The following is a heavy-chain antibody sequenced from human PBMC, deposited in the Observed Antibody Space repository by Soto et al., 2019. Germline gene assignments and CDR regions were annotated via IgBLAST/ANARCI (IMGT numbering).Heavy chain of an antibody. J-gene: IGHJ4*02. CDR1: GFNVNSDY. CDR3: TRDGRGLGRLSLFEY. D-gene: IGHD2-21*02. V-gene: IGHV3-53*01. CDR2: IYSGETT. Sequence: QSVGSLRLSCAASGFNVNSDYMNWVRQTPGRGLEWVASIYSGETTYYADSARGRFTISSDKSKNTLYFQLSSLRIEDTAVYYCTRDGRGLGRLSLFEYWGQGVLVTVSS.